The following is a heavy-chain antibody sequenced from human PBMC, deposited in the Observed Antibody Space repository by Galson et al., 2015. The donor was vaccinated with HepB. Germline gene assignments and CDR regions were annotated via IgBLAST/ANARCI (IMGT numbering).Heavy chain of an antibody. Sequence: SLRLSCAASGFTFDDYGMSWVRQAPGKGLEWVSGINWNGGSTGYADSVKGRFTISRDNAKNSLYLQMNSLRAEDTALYHCARDAADYGDYHFDYWGQGTLVTVSS. CDR3: ARDAADYGDYHFDY. CDR1: GFTFDDYG. D-gene: IGHD4-17*01. J-gene: IGHJ4*02. V-gene: IGHV3-20*01. CDR2: INWNGGST.